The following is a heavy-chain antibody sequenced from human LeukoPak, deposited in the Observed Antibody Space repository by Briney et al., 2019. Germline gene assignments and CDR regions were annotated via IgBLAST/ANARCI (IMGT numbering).Heavy chain of an antibody. CDR1: GGSFSGYY. D-gene: IGHD3-16*01. CDR3: ARGLISDY. J-gene: IGHJ4*02. CDR2: INHSGST. Sequence: SETLSLTCAVYGGSFSGYYWSWIRQPPGKGLEWIGEINHSGSTNYNPSLKSRVTISVDTSKNQFSLKLSSVTAADTAVYYCARGLISDYWGQGTLVTVSS. V-gene: IGHV4-34*01.